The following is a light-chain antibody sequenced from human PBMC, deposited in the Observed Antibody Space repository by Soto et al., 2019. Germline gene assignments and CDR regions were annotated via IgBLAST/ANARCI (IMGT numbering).Light chain of an antibody. CDR2: GAS. CDR1: QSVSSSY. CDR3: QQYDSSPRT. V-gene: IGKV3-20*01. J-gene: IGKJ1*01. Sequence: EIVLTQSPGTLSLSPGERATLSCRASQSVSSSYLAWYQQKPGQAPRLLIYGASRRAAGIPDRFSGSGSGTDFTLTISRLESEDIAVYYCQQYDSSPRTFGQGTKVDIK.